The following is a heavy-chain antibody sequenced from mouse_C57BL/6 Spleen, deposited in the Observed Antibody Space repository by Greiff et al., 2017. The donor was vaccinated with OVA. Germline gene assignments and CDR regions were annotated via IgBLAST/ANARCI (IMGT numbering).Heavy chain of an antibody. CDR2: IYPGSGNT. Sequence: QVQLQQSGPELVKPGASVKISCKASGYSFTSYYIHWVKQRPGQGLEWIGWIYPGSGNTKYNEKFKGKATLTADTSSSTVYMQLSSLTSEDSAVYYYARYGLWYYFDYWGQGTTLTVSS. V-gene: IGHV1-66*01. CDR3: ARYGLWYYFDY. CDR1: GYSFTSYY. J-gene: IGHJ2*01. D-gene: IGHD1-2*01.